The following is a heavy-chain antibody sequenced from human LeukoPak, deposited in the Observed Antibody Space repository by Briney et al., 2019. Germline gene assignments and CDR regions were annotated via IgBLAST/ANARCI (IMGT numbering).Heavy chain of an antibody. CDR2: INPNSGGT. CDR3: ARGRVTMIVVVLDAFDI. Sequence: VASVKVSCKASGYTFTGYYMHWVRRAPGQGLEWMVCINPNSGGTNYAQKFQGRVTMTRDTSISTAYMELSRLRSDDTAVYYCARGRVTMIVVVLDAFDIWGQGTMVTVSS. D-gene: IGHD3-22*01. CDR1: GYTFTGYY. J-gene: IGHJ3*02. V-gene: IGHV1-2*02.